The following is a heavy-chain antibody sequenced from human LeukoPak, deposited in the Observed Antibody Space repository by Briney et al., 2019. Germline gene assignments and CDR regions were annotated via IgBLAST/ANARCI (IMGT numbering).Heavy chain of an antibody. CDR2: MNPNSGNT. J-gene: IGHJ3*02. V-gene: IGHV1-8*01. CDR1: GYTFTSYD. CDR3: ARDDITMVRGVTEDAFGI. D-gene: IGHD3-10*01. Sequence: ASVKVSCKASGYTFTSYDINWVRQATGQGLEWMGWMNPNSGNTGYAQKFQGRVTMTRNTSISTAYMELSSLRSEDTAVYYCARDDITMVRGVTEDAFGIWGQGTMVTVSS.